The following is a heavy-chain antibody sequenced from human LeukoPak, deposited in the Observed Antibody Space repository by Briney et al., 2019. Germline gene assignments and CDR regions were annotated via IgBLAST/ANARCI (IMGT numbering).Heavy chain of an antibody. Sequence: PSETLSLTCTVSGGSISSSSYYWGWIRQPPGKGLEWIGSIYYSGSTYYNPSLKSRVTISVDTSKNQFSLKLSSVTAADTAVYYCATWDSSTTPGAFDIWGQGTMVTVSS. CDR2: IYYSGST. CDR3: ATWDSSTTPGAFDI. V-gene: IGHV4-39*01. D-gene: IGHD2-2*01. J-gene: IGHJ3*02. CDR1: GGSISSSSYY.